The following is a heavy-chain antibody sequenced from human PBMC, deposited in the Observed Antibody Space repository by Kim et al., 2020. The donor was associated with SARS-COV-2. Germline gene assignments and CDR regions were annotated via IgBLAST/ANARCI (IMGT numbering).Heavy chain of an antibody. D-gene: IGHD6-19*01. V-gene: IGHV1-3*01. Sequence: KFQGRVTITRDPSASTAYMELSSLRSEDTAVYYCARDLRARTAVAGSHNYWGQGTLVTVSS. CDR3: ARDLRARTAVAGSHNY. J-gene: IGHJ4*02.